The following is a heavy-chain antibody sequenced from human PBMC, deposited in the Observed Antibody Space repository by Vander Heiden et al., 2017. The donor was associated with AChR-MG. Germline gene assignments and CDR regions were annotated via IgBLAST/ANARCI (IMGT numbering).Heavy chain of an antibody. CDR2: IRGSGGTT. CDR3: AKENAPAALEYFQH. Sequence: EVQLLESGGGLVQPGGSLRLSCATSGFTFNSYAMSWVRQAPGKGLEWVSTIRGSGGTTYYADSVKGRFTISRDNSKNTLSLQMNSLRVEDTAVYYCAKENAPAALEYFQHWGQGTLVTVSS. J-gene: IGHJ1*01. CDR1: GFTFNSYA. V-gene: IGHV3-23*01. D-gene: IGHD2-2*01.